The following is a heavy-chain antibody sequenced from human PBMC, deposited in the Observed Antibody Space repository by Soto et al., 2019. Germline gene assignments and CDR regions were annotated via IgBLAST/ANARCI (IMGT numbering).Heavy chain of an antibody. Sequence: ASVKVSCKASGYTFTSYAMHWVRQAPGQRLEWMRWINAGNGNTQYSQKFQGRVTITRDTYASTAYMEVSSLRAEDTAVYYCARLIFFYDFWSGYRGYYGMDVRGQGTTVTVSS. D-gene: IGHD3-3*01. CDR1: GYTFTSYA. CDR3: ARLIFFYDFWSGYRGYYGMDV. CDR2: INAGNGNT. J-gene: IGHJ6*02. V-gene: IGHV1-3*01.